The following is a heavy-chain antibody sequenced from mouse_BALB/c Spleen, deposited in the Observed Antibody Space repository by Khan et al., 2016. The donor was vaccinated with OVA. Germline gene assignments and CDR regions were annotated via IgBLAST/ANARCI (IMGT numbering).Heavy chain of an antibody. V-gene: IGHV9-3-1*01. J-gene: IGHJ1*01. D-gene: IGHD2-1*01. CDR3: ARVGNCWYFDG. Sequence: QIQLVQSGPELKKPGETVKISCKASGYTFTNYGMTWVKQAPGKGLKWLGWINTYTGEPTYADEFKGRFAFSLETSATTASLQINNLKHEDTATYCCARVGNCWYFDGWGAGTTVTGSA. CDR1: GYTFTNYG. CDR2: INTYTGEP.